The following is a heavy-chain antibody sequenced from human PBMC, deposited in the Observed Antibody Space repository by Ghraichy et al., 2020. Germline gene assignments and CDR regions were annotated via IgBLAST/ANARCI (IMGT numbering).Heavy chain of an antibody. Sequence: ASVKVSCKASGYTFTSYDINWVRQATGQGLEWMGWMNPNSGNTGYAQKFQGRVTITRNTSISTAYMELSSLRSEDTAVYYCARGQDIVVVPAAEGFDYWGQGTLVTVSS. J-gene: IGHJ4*02. D-gene: IGHD2-2*01. CDR1: GYTFTSYD. V-gene: IGHV1-8*03. CDR2: MNPNSGNT. CDR3: ARGQDIVVVPAAEGFDY.